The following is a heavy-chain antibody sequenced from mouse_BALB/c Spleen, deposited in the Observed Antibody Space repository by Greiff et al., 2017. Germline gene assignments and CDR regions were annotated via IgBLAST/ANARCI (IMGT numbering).Heavy chain of an antibody. Sequence: EVQLVESGGGLVKPGGSLKLSCAASGFTFSSYAMSWVRQTPEKRLEWVATISSGGSYTYYPDSVKGRFTISRDNAKNTLYLQMSSLRSEDTAMYYCARPLYCGNWDYWGQGTTLTVSS. V-gene: IGHV5-9-3*01. J-gene: IGHJ2*01. CDR2: ISSGGSYT. D-gene: IGHD2-1*01. CDR3: ARPLYCGNWDY. CDR1: GFTFSSYA.